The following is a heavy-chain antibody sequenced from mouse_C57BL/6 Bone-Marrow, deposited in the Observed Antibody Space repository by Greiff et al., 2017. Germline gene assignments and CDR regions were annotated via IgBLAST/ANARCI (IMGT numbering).Heavy chain of an antibody. J-gene: IGHJ2*01. D-gene: IGHD4-1*01. CDR1: GFTFSDYG. V-gene: IGHV5-17*03. CDR3: ARQRTGYYFDY. Sequence: EVQLQESGGGLVKPGGSLKLSCAASGFTFSDYGMHWVRQAPEKGLEWVAYISSGSSTIYYADTVKGRFTISRDNAKNTLFLQMSSLKSEDTAMYYCARQRTGYYFDYWGQGTTLTVSS. CDR2: ISSGSSTI.